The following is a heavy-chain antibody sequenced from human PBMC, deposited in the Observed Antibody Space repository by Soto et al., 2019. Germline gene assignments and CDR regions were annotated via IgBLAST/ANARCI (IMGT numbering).Heavy chain of an antibody. J-gene: IGHJ4*02. D-gene: IGHD1-26*01. CDR2: VDWNDDT. V-gene: IGHV2-70*04. Sequence: SGPTLVNPTQTLTLTCTVAGFSLRTPGMRVSWLRQPPGMALEWLGRVDWNDDTFYDTSLTTRLSISKENSKNRVVLTLTNVDPVDTATYYCARMKPLGPYYFDFWGQGALVTVS. CDR1: GFSLRTPGMR. CDR3: ARMKPLGPYYFDF.